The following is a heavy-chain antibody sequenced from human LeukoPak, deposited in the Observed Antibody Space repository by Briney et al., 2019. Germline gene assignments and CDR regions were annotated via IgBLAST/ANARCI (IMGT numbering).Heavy chain of an antibody. Sequence: ESGPTLVNPTQTLTLTCTLSGFSLTTSGMCVSWIRQPPGKALEWLARIDWDDDKYYSTSLRTRLTISKDTSKNQVVLTLTNMDPVDTATYYCARIPTATDYYYAMDVWGQGTTVTVSS. CDR1: GFSLTTSGMC. V-gene: IGHV2-70*11. J-gene: IGHJ6*02. CDR3: ARIPTATDYYYAMDV. CDR2: IDWDDDK. D-gene: IGHD5-18*01.